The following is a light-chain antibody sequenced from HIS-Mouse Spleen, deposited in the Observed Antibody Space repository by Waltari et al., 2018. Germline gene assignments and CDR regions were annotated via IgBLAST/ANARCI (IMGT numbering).Light chain of an antibody. CDR3: NSRDSSGNHVV. V-gene: IGLV3-19*01. J-gene: IGLJ2*01. CDR2: GKN. CDR1: SLRRYY. Sequence: SSELTQDPAVSVALGQTVRITCQGDSLRRYYASWYQQKPGQAPVLVIYGKNNRASGIPDRFSGSSSGNTASLTITGAQAEDEADYYCNSRDSSGNHVVFGGGTKLTVL.